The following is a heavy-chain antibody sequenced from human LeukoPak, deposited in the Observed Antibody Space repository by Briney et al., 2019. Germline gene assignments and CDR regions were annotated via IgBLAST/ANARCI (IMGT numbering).Heavy chain of an antibody. CDR3: AKSKGDYYDSSGLDY. V-gene: IGHV3-11*01. CDR1: GFTFSDYY. CDR2: ISSSGSTI. D-gene: IGHD3-22*01. Sequence: GGSLRLSCAASGFTFSDYYMSWIRQAPGKGLEWVSYISSSGSTIYYADSVKGRSTISRDNAKNSLYLQMNSLRAEDTAVYYCAKSKGDYYDSSGLDYWGQGTLVTVSS. J-gene: IGHJ4*02.